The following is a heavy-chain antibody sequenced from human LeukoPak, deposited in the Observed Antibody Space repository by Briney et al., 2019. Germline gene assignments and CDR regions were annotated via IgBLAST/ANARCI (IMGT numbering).Heavy chain of an antibody. CDR2: IRYDGSNK. D-gene: IGHD3-10*01. Sequence: GGSLRLSCAASGFTFSSYGMHWVRQAPGKGLEWVAFIRYDGSNKYYADSVKGRFTISRDNSKNTLYLQMSSLRSEDTAVYYCARDFKRITMVRGDNDAFDIWGQGTMVTVSS. CDR3: ARDFKRITMVRGDNDAFDI. CDR1: GFTFSSYG. J-gene: IGHJ3*02. V-gene: IGHV3-30*02.